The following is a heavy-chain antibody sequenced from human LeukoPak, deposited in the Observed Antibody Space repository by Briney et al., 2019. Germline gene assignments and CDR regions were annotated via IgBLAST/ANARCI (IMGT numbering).Heavy chain of an antibody. J-gene: IGHJ4*02. Sequence: PSETLSLTCTVSGGSISSGDYYWSWIRQPPGKGLEWIGYIYYSGSTYYNPSLKRRVTISVDTSKNQFSLKLSSVTAADTAVYYCARSEGSWSQLPFDYWGQGTLVTVSS. CDR1: GGSISSGDYY. V-gene: IGHV4-30-4*01. D-gene: IGHD6-13*01. CDR3: ARSEGSWSQLPFDY. CDR2: IYYSGST.